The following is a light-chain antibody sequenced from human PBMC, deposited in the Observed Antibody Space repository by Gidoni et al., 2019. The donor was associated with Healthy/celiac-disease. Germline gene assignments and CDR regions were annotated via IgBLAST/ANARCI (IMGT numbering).Light chain of an antibody. CDR1: QSLLHVNGYNY. Sequence: DIVMTQSPLSLPVTPGEPASISCRSSQSLLHVNGYNYLDWYLQKPGQSPQVLIYLGSHRASGVPDRFSGSGSGTDFTLKISRVEAEDVGVYFCMQALQTPTFSGXTKVEIK. CDR3: MQALQTPT. J-gene: IGKJ4*01. CDR2: LGS. V-gene: IGKV2-28*01.